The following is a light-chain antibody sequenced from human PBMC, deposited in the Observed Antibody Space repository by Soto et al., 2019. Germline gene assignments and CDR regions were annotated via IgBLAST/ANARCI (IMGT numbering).Light chain of an antibody. V-gene: IGLV7-43*01. CDR3: LLYYGGAQLV. CDR2: SKS. Sequence: QAVVTQEPSLTVSPGGTVTLTCASSTGAVTSGYYPNWFQQKPGQTPRTLIYSKSNKHSWTPARFSGSLLGGKAALTLSGVQPEDEAEYYCLLYYGGAQLVFGGETKL. CDR1: TGAVTSGYY. J-gene: IGLJ2*01.